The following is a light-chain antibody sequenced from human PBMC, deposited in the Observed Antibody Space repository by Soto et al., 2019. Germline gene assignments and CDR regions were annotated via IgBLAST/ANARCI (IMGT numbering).Light chain of an antibody. CDR3: QQYGSSPWT. V-gene: IGKV3-20*01. CDR2: GAS. J-gene: IGKJ1*01. Sequence: EIVLTQSPGTLSLSPGERATLSCRASQSVSSSYLAWYQQKPGQAPRLLIYGASSRATGIPDRFSGSGSGTGFTLTISRLEPEDFAVYYCQQYGSSPWTFGQWTKVEIK. CDR1: QSVSSSY.